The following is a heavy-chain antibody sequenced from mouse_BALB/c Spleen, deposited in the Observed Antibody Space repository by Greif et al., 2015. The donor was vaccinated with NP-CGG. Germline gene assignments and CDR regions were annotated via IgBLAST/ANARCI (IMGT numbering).Heavy chain of an antibody. Sequence: VQLQQSGAELAKPGASVKMSCKASGYTFTSYWMHWVKQRPGQGMEWIGYINPSTGYTEYIQTFKDKATLTADKSSSTAYMQLSSLTSVDSAVYYCARGLGSFADWGQGTLVTVSA. V-gene: IGHV1-7*01. J-gene: IGHJ3*01. CDR1: GYTFTSYW. D-gene: IGHD4-1*01. CDR2: INPSTGYT. CDR3: ARGLGSFAD.